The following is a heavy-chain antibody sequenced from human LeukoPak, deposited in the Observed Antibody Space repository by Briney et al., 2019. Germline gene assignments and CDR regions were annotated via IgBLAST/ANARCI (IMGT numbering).Heavy chain of an antibody. CDR1: AFIFSGHW. D-gene: IGHD4/OR15-4a*01. Sequence: GGSLRLSCEGSAFIFSGHWMNWVRQTAGKGLEWVASIKEDGSERQYVDSVKGRFSISRDNTKGSLCLQLNSPRAEDTAVYYCARGALEGLTAGGVDYWGQGTLVTVSS. V-gene: IGHV3-7*03. CDR3: ARGALEGLTAGGVDY. J-gene: IGHJ4*02. CDR2: IKEDGSER.